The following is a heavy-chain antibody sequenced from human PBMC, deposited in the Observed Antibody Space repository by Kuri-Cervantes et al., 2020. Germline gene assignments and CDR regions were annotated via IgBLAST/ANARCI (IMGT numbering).Heavy chain of an antibody. V-gene: IGHV3-11*01. Sequence: GGSLRLSCAASGFTVSSNYMSWVRQAPGKGLEWVSYTSSSGSTIYYADSVKGRFTISRDNAKNSLYLQMNSLRAEDTAVYYCARAGYYDILTGYSANDYWGQGTLVTVSS. J-gene: IGHJ4*02. CDR3: ARAGYYDILTGYSANDY. CDR2: TSSSGSTI. CDR1: GFTVSSNY. D-gene: IGHD3-9*01.